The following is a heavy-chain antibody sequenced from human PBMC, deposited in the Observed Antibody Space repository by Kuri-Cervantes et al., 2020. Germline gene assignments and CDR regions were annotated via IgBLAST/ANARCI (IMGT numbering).Heavy chain of an antibody. Sequence: SETLSLTCTVSGGSISSYYWSWIRQHPGKGLEWIGYIYYSGSTYYNPSLKSRVTISVDKSKNQFSLKLSSVTAADTAVYYCVLDPERDGLNFDYWGQGILVTVSS. J-gene: IGHJ4*02. D-gene: IGHD3/OR15-3a*01. V-gene: IGHV4-59*06. CDR1: GGSISSYY. CDR2: IYYSGST. CDR3: VLDPERDGLNFDY.